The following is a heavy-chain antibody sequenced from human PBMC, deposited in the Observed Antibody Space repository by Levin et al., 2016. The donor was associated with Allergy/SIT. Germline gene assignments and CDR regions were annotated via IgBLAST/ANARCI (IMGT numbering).Heavy chain of an antibody. Sequence: GESLKISCAASGFTFSSYAMHWVRQAPGKGLEWVAVISYDGSNKYYADSVKGRFTISRDNSKNTLYLQMNSLRAEDTAVYYCANLLVQLPHFSSSWYGGDAFDIWGQGTMVTVSS. CDR2: ISYDGSNK. J-gene: IGHJ3*02. CDR1: GFTFSSYA. V-gene: IGHV3-30-3*01. CDR3: ANLLVQLPHFSSSWYGGDAFDI. D-gene: IGHD6-13*01.